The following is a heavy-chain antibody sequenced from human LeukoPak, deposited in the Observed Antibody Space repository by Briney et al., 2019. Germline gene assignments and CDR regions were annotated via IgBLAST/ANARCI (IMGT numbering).Heavy chain of an antibody. CDR2: ISRRSGAST. Sequence: GGSLRLSCAASGFTFSSYGMYWVRQAPGKGLECVASISRRSGASTYYAASVKGRFTISRDNSRSTLYLEMNSLRAEDTAVYYCAKDENWGSVDAFDIWGQGTMVTVSS. J-gene: IGHJ3*02. CDR1: GFTFSSYG. CDR3: AKDENWGSVDAFDI. V-gene: IGHV3-23*01. D-gene: IGHD7-27*01.